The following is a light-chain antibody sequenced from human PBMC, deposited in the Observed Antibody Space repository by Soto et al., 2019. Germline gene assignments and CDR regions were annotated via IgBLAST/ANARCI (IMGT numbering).Light chain of an antibody. Sequence: QSALTQPASVSGSPGQSITISCTGTSSDVGGYNYVSWYQQQHPGKAPKLMIYDVSNRPSGVSNRFSGSKSGNTASLTISGLQAEDEAYYYCSSYTSSSTLVFGGGTKVTVL. V-gene: IGLV2-14*03. CDR3: SSYTSSSTLV. CDR1: SSDVGGYNY. CDR2: DVS. J-gene: IGLJ2*01.